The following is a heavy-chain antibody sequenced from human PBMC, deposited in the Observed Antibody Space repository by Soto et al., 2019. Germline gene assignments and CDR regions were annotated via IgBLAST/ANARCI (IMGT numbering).Heavy chain of an antibody. D-gene: IGHD3-10*01. Sequence: QVQLVQSGAEVKKPGSSVKVSCKASGGTFRSYAISWVRQAPGQGLEWMGGIIPIFGTANYAQKFQGRVTITADKSTSTAYMELSSLRSEDTAVYYCATSGYYGSGSYFDYWGQGTLVTVSS. CDR1: GGTFRSYA. CDR3: ATSGYYGSGSYFDY. V-gene: IGHV1-69*06. CDR2: IIPIFGTA. J-gene: IGHJ4*02.